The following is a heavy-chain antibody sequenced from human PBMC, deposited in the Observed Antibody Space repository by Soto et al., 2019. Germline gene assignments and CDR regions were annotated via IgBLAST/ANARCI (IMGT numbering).Heavy chain of an antibody. CDR1: GFTFSSHT. CDR3: AKAIWFGEED. V-gene: IGHV3-23*01. CDR2: ISGSGGST. D-gene: IGHD3-10*01. J-gene: IGHJ4*02. Sequence: GGSLRLSCAASGFTFSSHTMNWVRQAPGKGLEWVSAISGSGGSTYYADSVKGRFTISRDNSKNTLYLQMNSLRAGDTAVYYCAKAIWFGEEDWGQGTLVTVSS.